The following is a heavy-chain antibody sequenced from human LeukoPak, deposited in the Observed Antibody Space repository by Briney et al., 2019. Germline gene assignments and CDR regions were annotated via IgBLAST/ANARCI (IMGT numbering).Heavy chain of an antibody. J-gene: IGHJ5*02. CDR2: ISWNGGSI. CDR3: AKAEGFFGGFYDH. Sequence: GGSLRLSCAASGFTLDDYAMHWVRQAPGKGLEWVSGISWNGGSIDYVNSVKGRFTISRDNAKNSLYLQMNSLRADDTAFYYCAKAEGFFGGFYDHWGQGILVTVSS. D-gene: IGHD4-23*01. CDR1: GFTLDDYA. V-gene: IGHV3-9*01.